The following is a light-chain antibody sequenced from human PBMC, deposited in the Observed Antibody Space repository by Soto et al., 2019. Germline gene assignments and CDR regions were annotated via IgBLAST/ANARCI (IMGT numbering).Light chain of an antibody. CDR2: DAS. J-gene: IGKJ1*01. CDR1: QSVSTS. Sequence: EIVLTQSPATLSLSPGERATLSCRATQSVSTSLPWYQQKPGQAPRLLIYDASNRATGMPARFSGSGSGTDFRLTVSSLEPEDFALYYCQQRSNWPWTFGQGTKVEIK. CDR3: QQRSNWPWT. V-gene: IGKV3-11*01.